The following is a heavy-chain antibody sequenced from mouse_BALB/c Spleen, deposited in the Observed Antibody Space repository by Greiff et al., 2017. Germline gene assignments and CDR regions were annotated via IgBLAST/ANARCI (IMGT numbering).Heavy chain of an antibody. V-gene: IGHV3-2*02. Sequence: EVQLQESGPGLVKPSQSLSLTCTVTGYSITSDYAWNWIRQFPGNKLEWMGYISYSGSTSYNPSLKSRISITRDTSKNQFFLQLNSVTTEDTATYYCARYYRYDAWFADWGQGTLVTVSA. J-gene: IGHJ3*01. CDR3: ARYYRYDAWFAD. D-gene: IGHD2-14*01. CDR1: GYSITSDYA. CDR2: ISYSGST.